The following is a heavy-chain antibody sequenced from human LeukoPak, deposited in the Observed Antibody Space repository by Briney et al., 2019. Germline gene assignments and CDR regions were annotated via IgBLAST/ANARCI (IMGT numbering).Heavy chain of an antibody. CDR3: AGSGWKNYYYYMDV. D-gene: IGHD6-19*01. CDR1: GYSIRNGYN. Sequence: SETLSLTCTVSGYSIRNGYNWGWIRLSPGKGLEWLGSIYQSGSTYDNPSLESRVTISVDTSKNQFSLKLSSVTAADTAVYYCAGSGWKNYYYYMDVWGKGTTVTVSS. CDR2: IYQSGST. J-gene: IGHJ6*03. V-gene: IGHV4-38-2*02.